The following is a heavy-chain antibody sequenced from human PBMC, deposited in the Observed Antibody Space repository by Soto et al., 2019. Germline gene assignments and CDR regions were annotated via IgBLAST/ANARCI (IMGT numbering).Heavy chain of an antibody. CDR3: ARDYYDFWSGYPIPYYYYGMDV. V-gene: IGHV3-11*01. Sequence: LRLSCAASGFTFSDYYMSWIRQAPGKGLEWVSYISSSGSTIYYADSVKGRFTISRDNAKNSLYLQMNSLRAEDTAVYYCARDYYDFWSGYPIPYYYYGMDVWGQGTTVTVS. D-gene: IGHD3-3*01. J-gene: IGHJ6*02. CDR1: GFTFSDYY. CDR2: ISSSGSTI.